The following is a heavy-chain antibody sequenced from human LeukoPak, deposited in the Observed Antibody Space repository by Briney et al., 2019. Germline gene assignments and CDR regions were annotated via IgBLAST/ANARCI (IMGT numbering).Heavy chain of an antibody. CDR2: IYYSGST. D-gene: IGHD6-13*01. J-gene: IGHJ6*02. V-gene: IGHV4-59*08. CDR1: GGSISSYY. CDR3: ARALYSSSWYPPLYYYYGMDV. Sequence: PSETLSLTCTVSGGSISSYYWSWIRQPPGKGLEWIGYIYYSGSTNYNPSLKSRVTISVDTSKNQFSLKLSSVTAADTAVYYCARALYSSSWYPPLYYYYGMDVWGQGTTVTVSS.